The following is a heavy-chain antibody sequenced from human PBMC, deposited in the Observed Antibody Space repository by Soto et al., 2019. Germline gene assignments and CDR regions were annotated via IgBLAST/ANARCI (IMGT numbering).Heavy chain of an antibody. CDR2: ISYDGSNK. V-gene: IGHV3-30-3*01. Sequence: QVQLVESGGGVVQPGRSLRLSCAASGFTFSSYAMHWVRQAPGKGLEWVAVISYDGSNKYYADSVKGRFTISRDNSKNTLNLQMNSLRAEDTAVYYCARQEMIVVVITGFDYWGQGTLVTVSS. CDR3: ARQEMIVVVITGFDY. J-gene: IGHJ4*02. CDR1: GFTFSSYA. D-gene: IGHD3-22*01.